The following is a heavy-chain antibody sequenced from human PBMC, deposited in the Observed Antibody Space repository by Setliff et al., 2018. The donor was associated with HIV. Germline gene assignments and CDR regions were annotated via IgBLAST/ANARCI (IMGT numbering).Heavy chain of an antibody. CDR3: ARWITTPTKGAFDI. D-gene: IGHD3-22*01. V-gene: IGHV4-30-2*01. J-gene: IGHJ3*02. CDR2: IYHSGST. CDR1: GGSISSGGYS. Sequence: PSETLSLTCAVSGGSISSGGYSWNWIRQPPGKGLEWIGYIYHSGSTFYNPSLKSRVTISVDTSKNQFSMKLTSLTAADTTVYYCARWITTPTKGAFDIWGQGTAVTV.